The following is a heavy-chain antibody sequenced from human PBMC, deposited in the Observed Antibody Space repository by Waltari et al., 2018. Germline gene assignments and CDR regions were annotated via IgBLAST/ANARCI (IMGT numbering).Heavy chain of an antibody. Sequence: QVQLQQWGAGLLKPSETLSLTCAVDGGSFSGYYWSWIRQPPGKGLEWIGEINHSGSTNYNPSLKSRVTISVDTSKNQFSLKLSSVTAADTAVYYCARGLGTAARPINWFDPWGQGTLVTVSS. J-gene: IGHJ5*02. CDR2: INHSGST. D-gene: IGHD6-6*01. CDR1: GGSFSGYY. V-gene: IGHV4-34*01. CDR3: ARGLGTAARPINWFDP.